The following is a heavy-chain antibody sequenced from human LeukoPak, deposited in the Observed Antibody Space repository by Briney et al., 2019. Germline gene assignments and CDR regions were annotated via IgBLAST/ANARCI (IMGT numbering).Heavy chain of an antibody. CDR1: GGSISSYY. Sequence: PSETLSLTCTVSGGSISSYYWSWIRQPAGKGLEWIGRIYTSGSTNYNPSLKSRVTMSVDTSKNQFSLKLSSVTAADTAVYYCARLPRDWGTMVRGAVGNWFDPWGQGTLVTVSS. CDR2: IYTSGST. V-gene: IGHV4-4*07. CDR3: ARLPRDWGTMVRGAVGNWFDP. J-gene: IGHJ5*02. D-gene: IGHD3-10*01.